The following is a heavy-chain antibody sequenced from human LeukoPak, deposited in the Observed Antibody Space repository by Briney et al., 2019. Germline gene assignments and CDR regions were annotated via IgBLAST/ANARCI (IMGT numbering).Heavy chain of an antibody. V-gene: IGHV1-2*06. CDR2: INPNSGGT. CDR3: ARDYYGSGNRNWFDP. D-gene: IGHD3-10*01. CDR1: GYTFTGYY. Sequence: ASVKVSCKASGYTFTGYYMHWVRQAPGQGLEWMGRINPNSGGTNYAQKFQGRVTMTRDTSISTAYMELSRLRSDDTAVYYCARDYYGSGNRNWFDPWGQGTLVTVSS. J-gene: IGHJ5*02.